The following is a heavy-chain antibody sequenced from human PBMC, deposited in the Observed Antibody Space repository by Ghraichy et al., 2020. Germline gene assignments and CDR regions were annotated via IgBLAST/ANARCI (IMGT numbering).Heavy chain of an antibody. CDR3: ARGLNSGHYYYYYYMDV. D-gene: IGHD1-26*01. V-gene: IGHV4-59*01. Sequence: SETLYLTCTVSGGSISSYYWNWIRQPPGRGLEWIGYIYYNGKTNYNPSLKSRVTISKDTSNNQFSLRLSSVTAADTAVYYCARGLNSGHYYYYYYMDVWGKGTTVTVSS. CDR1: GGSISSYY. J-gene: IGHJ6*03. CDR2: IYYNGKT.